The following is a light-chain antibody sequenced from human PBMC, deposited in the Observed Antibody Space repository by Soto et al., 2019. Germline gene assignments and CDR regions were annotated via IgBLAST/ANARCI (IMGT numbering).Light chain of an antibody. CDR3: LLSYHGGPDV. CDR2: DTD. J-gene: IGLJ1*01. V-gene: IGLV7-46*01. Sequence: QAVVTQEPSVTVSPGGTVTLTCDSSTGPVTTGHYPYWFQQKPGQAPTTLIFDTDKRHSWTPARFSGALLGGKAALTLSGAQPDDEAEYYCLLSYHGGPDVFGTGTKVTVL. CDR1: TGPVTTGHY.